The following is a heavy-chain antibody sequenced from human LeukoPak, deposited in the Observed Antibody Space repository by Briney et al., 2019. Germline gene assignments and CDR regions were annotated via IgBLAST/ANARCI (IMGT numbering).Heavy chain of an antibody. Sequence: GGSLRLSCAASGFTFSTYGIHWVRQAPGKGLEWVSSISSSSSYIYYADSVKGRFTISRDNAKNSLYLQMNSLRVEDTAVYYCARDISDIVVVVAASGDAFDIWGQGTMVTVSS. CDR2: ISSSSSYI. J-gene: IGHJ3*02. CDR3: ARDISDIVVVVAASGDAFDI. D-gene: IGHD2-15*01. CDR1: GFTFSTYG. V-gene: IGHV3-21*01.